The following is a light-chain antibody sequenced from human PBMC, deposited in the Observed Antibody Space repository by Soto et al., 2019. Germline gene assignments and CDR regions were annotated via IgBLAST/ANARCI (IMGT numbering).Light chain of an antibody. CDR3: SSYTSSSTVV. Sequence: QSALTQPASVSGSPGQSITISCTGTSSDVGGYNYVSWYQQHPGKAHKLMIYDVSNRPSGVSNRFSGSKSGNTASLTISGLQAEDEDDYYCSSYTSSSTVVFGGGTKLTVL. V-gene: IGLV2-14*01. J-gene: IGLJ2*01. CDR2: DVS. CDR1: SSDVGGYNY.